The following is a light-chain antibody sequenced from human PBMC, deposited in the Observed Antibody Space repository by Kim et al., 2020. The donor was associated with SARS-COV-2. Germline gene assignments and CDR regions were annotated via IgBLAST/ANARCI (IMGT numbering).Light chain of an antibody. CDR1: NSDVGGYNY. J-gene: IGLJ3*02. CDR2: EVS. Sequence: KSASVSGSPGQSITISCTGTNSDVGGYNYVSWYRQHPGKAPKLMIYEVSNRPSGVSNRFSGSKSGNTASLTISGLQAEDEADYYCSSFTVSGTLVFGGGTQLTVL. CDR3: SSFTVSGTLV. V-gene: IGLV2-14*01.